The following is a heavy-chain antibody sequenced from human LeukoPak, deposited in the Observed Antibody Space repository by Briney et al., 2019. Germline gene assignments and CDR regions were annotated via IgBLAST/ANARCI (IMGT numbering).Heavy chain of an antibody. Sequence: AASVKVSCKASGYIFRDYYINWVRQAPGQGLEWMGWVNPNNGATKYAQKFEGRVTMTSDTSISTAYMELERLKSDDTAVYYCSGGLRDVWGQGTTVTVSS. CDR3: SGGLRDV. J-gene: IGHJ6*02. CDR1: GYIFRDYY. CDR2: VNPNNGAT. D-gene: IGHD6-25*01. V-gene: IGHV1-2*02.